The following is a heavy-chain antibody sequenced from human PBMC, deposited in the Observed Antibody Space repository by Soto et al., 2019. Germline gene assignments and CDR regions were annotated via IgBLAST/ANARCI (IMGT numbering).Heavy chain of an antibody. D-gene: IGHD6-19*01. CDR1: GFTFSSYA. J-gene: IGHJ4*02. CDR2: ISGSGGST. V-gene: IGHV3-23*01. CDR3: AKDGDSQYSSGWYPLNFDY. Sequence: PGGSLRLSCAASGFTFSSYAMSWVRQAPGKGLEWVSAISGSGGSTYYADSVKGRFTISRDNSKNTLYLQMNSLRAEDTAVYYCAKDGDSQYSSGWYPLNFDYWGQGTLVTVSS.